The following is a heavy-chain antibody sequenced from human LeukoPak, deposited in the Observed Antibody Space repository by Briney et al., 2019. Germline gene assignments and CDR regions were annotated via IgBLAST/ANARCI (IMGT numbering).Heavy chain of an antibody. Sequence: PGGSLRLSCAASGFTFSNAWMSWVRQAPGKGLEWVGRIKSKTDGGTTDYAAPVKGRFTISRDDSKNTLYLQMNSLKTEDTAVYYCTTEVLGYDTHLNWFDPWGQGTLVTVSS. CDR2: IKSKTDGGTT. CDR1: GFTFSNAW. D-gene: IGHD3-22*01. CDR3: TTEVLGYDTHLNWFDP. V-gene: IGHV3-15*01. J-gene: IGHJ5*02.